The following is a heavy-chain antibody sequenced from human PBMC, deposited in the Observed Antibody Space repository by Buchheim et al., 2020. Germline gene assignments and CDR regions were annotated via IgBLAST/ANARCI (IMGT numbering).Heavy chain of an antibody. V-gene: IGHV3-11*01. J-gene: IGHJ2*01. CDR2: ISSSGGTT. CDR3: ARDQASNWYFDL. Sequence: QVQLVESGGGLVKPGGSLRLACAASGFTFSDYYMSWLRQPPGKGLEWVSHISSSGGTTYYADSVKGRFTISRDSAKNSPYLPMDSLRAEDTAVYYWARDQASNWYFDLWGHGTL. CDR1: GFTFSDYY.